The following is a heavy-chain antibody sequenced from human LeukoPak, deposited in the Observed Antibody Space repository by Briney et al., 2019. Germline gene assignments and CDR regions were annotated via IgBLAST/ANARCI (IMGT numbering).Heavy chain of an antibody. V-gene: IGHV4-34*01. Sequence: SETLSLTCAVYGGSFSGYYWSWIRQPPGKGLEWIGEINHSGSTNYNPSLKSRVTISVDTSKNQFSLKLSSVTAADTAVYYCARTIQLWLRGGFGYWGQGTLVTVSS. CDR1: GGSFSGYY. CDR3: ARTIQLWLRGGFGY. CDR2: INHSGST. D-gene: IGHD5-18*01. J-gene: IGHJ4*02.